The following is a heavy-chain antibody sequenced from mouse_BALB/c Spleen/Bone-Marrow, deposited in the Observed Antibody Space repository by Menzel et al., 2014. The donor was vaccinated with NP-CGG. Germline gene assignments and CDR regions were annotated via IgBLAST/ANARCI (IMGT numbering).Heavy chain of an antibody. D-gene: IGHD1-1*01. CDR2: ISSGGNYT. J-gene: IGHJ4*01. CDR1: GFTFSSYA. V-gene: IGHV5-9-4*01. CDR3: VRAYGSSYAMDY. Sequence: EVQRVESGGGLVKPGGSLKLSCAASGFTFSSYAMSWVRLSPEKRLEWVAEISSGGNYTYYPDTVTGRFTISRDNAKNILYLEMSSLRSDDTAMYYCVRAYGSSYAMDYWGQGTSVTVSS.